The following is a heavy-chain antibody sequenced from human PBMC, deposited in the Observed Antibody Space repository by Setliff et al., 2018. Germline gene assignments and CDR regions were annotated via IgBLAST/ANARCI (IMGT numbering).Heavy chain of an antibody. CDR1: GFTFSSYA. D-gene: IGHD3-3*01. J-gene: IGHJ5*02. Sequence: LRLSCAASGFTFSSYAMSWVRQAPGKGLEWVANINQGGGDQFYVDSVRGRFIISRDNAKNSLYLHMNSLRADDTAVYYCSRDVYDFRTGQADPWGQGTLVTVSS. CDR3: SRDVYDFRTGQADP. V-gene: IGHV3-7*01. CDR2: INQGGGDQ.